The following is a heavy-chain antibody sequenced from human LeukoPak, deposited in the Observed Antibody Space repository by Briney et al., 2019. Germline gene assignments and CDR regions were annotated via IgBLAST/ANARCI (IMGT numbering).Heavy chain of an antibody. CDR3: TTIRPGY. J-gene: IGHJ4*02. CDR2: IKDGGTTT. V-gene: IGHV3-74*01. D-gene: IGHD5-12*01. CDR1: GFTFSSYW. Sequence: HPGGSLRLSCAASGFTFSSYWIHWVRQVPGKGLVWVSRIKDGGTTTDYADSVKGRFTISRDDARNTLYLQMNSLRAEDTAVYYCTTIRPGYWGQGTLVTVSP.